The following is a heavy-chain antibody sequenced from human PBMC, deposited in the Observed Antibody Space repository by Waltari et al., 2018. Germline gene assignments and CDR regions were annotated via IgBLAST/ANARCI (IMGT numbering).Heavy chain of an antibody. J-gene: IGHJ4*02. D-gene: IGHD3-3*01. Sequence: QVQLVQSGAEVKKPGSSVKVSCKASGGTFSSYAISWVRQAPGQGLEWMGRIIPILGIANYAQKCQGRVTITAYKSTSTAYMELSSLRSEYTAVYYCAREEPTRLYEYYFDYWGQGTLVTVSS. CDR2: IIPILGIA. CDR1: GGTFSSYA. CDR3: AREEPTRLYEYYFDY. V-gene: IGHV1-69*04.